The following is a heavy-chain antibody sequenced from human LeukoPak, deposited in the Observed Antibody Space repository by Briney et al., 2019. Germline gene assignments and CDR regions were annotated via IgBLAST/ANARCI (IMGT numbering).Heavy chain of an antibody. CDR1: GGSISSYY. D-gene: IGHD2-15*01. J-gene: IGHJ4*02. Sequence: SETLSLTCTVSGGSISSYYWSWIRQPPGKGLEWIGYIYYSGSTNYNPSLKSRVAISVDTSKNQFSLKLSSVTAADTAVHYCARDEGDGSYFDNWGQGTLVTVSS. CDR2: IYYSGST. CDR3: ARDEGDGSYFDN. V-gene: IGHV4-59*01.